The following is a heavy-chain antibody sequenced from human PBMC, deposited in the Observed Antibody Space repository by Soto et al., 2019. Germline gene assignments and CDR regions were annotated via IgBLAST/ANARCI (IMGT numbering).Heavy chain of an antibody. V-gene: IGHV1-69*06. J-gene: IGHJ6*04. Sequence: QVQLVQSGAEVKKPGSSVRVSCKASGGTFSSYAISWVRQAPGQGLEWMGGIIPLFGTTNYAQKFQGRVTITAEKSTSTPNRGLSTLGSENRAVNYWARDQESGGFYWVTNSGMDFGGKGPTFTLP. CDR3: ARDQESGGFYWVTNSGMDF. D-gene: IGHD3-22*01. CDR2: IIPLFGTT. CDR1: GGTFSSYA.